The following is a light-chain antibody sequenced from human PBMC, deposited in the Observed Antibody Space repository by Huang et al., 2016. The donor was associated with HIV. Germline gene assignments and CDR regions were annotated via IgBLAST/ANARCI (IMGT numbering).Light chain of an antibody. J-gene: IGKJ5*01. V-gene: IGKV1-8*01. CDR2: AAC. CDR3: QQYDTYPRT. CDR1: QDISNY. Sequence: AIRITQSPSSLSASTGDRVTITCRASQDISNYLAWYQQKPGEAPNLLIFAACTLQSGVPTRFSCGGCAKVFTLTSNCLQSEDLATYFCQQYDTYPRTFGQGTRVEIK.